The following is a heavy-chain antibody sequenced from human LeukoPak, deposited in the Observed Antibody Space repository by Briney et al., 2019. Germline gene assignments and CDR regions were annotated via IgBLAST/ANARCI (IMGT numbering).Heavy chain of an antibody. J-gene: IGHJ5*02. CDR1: GGSISSGDYY. V-gene: IGHV4-30-4*08. CDR2: IYYSGST. Sequence: SQTLSLTCTVSGGSISSGDYYWSWIRQPPGKGLEWIGCIYYSGSTYYNPSLKSRVTISVDTSKNQFSLKLSSVTAADAAVYYCARDLYQDWFDPWGQGTLVTVSS. CDR3: ARDLYQDWFDP. D-gene: IGHD2-8*01.